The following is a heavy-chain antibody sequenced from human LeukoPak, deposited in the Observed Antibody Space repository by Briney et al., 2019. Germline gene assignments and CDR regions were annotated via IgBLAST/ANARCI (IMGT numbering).Heavy chain of an antibody. Sequence: SLTXTVSGGSIXXXGXYWXXXXQXXGXGLXXIGYIYYTGTTYYNPSLKSRVTISVDTSKNQFSLKLSSVTAADTAVYYCARGGAEXXXIDFDYWGXGXLVXXXX. CDR3: ARGGAEXXXIDFDY. CDR1: GGSIXXXGXY. CDR2: IYYTGTT. D-gene: IGHD4/OR15-4a*01. J-gene: IGHJ4*01. V-gene: IGHV4-31*03.